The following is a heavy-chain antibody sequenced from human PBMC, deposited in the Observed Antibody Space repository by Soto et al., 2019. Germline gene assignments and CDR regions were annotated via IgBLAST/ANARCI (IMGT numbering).Heavy chain of an antibody. CDR1: GYTLITYG. CDR2: INTYNGAT. V-gene: IGHV1-18*01. CDR3: ARYCSGGSCHKGVPDY. J-gene: IGHJ4*02. Sequence: ASVKVSCKVSGYTLITYGISWLRQAPGQGLEWMGWINTYNGATNYAQNLQGRVTMTTDTSTNTAYMDLRSLRSDDTAVYYCARYCSGGSCHKGVPDYWGQGTLVTVSS. D-gene: IGHD2-15*01.